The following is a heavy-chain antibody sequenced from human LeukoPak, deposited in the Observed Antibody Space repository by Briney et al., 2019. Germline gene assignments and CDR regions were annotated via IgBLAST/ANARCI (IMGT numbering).Heavy chain of an antibody. CDR3: ARNDYTNYKDALDI. Sequence: GGSLRLSCAASGFTFSSYAMNWVRQAPGTGLEWVASIWYDGSNENYVDSVKGRFTISRDNSRNTLYLQMNSLRVEDTAVYYCARNDYTNYKDALDIWGRGTKVTVSS. J-gene: IGHJ3*02. V-gene: IGHV3-33*08. CDR2: IWYDGSNE. D-gene: IGHD4-11*01. CDR1: GFTFSSYA.